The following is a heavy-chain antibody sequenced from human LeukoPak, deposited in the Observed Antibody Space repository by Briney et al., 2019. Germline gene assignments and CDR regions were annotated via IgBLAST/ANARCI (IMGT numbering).Heavy chain of an antibody. Sequence: GGSLRLSCAAFGFTFSSYGMHWVRQAPGKGLEWVAVISYDGSNKYYADSVKGRFTISRDNSKNTLYLQMNSLRAEDTAVYYCAKDRYDFADYWGQGTLVTVSS. J-gene: IGHJ4*02. CDR2: ISYDGSNK. D-gene: IGHD3-3*01. CDR1: GFTFSSYG. CDR3: AKDRYDFADY. V-gene: IGHV3-30*18.